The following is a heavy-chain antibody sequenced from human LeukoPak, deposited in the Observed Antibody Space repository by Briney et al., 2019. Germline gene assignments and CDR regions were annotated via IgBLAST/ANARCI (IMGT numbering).Heavy chain of an antibody. CDR1: GFTFSSYA. CDR3: APSIYGSGSYYNGYYFDY. D-gene: IGHD3-10*01. J-gene: IGHJ4*02. Sequence: GRSLRLSCAASGFTFSSYAMSWVRQAPGKGLEWVSAISGSGGSTYYADSVKGRFTISRDNSKNTLYLQMNSLRAEDTAVYYCAPSIYGSGSYYNGYYFDYWGQGTLVTVSS. CDR2: ISGSGGST. V-gene: IGHV3-23*01.